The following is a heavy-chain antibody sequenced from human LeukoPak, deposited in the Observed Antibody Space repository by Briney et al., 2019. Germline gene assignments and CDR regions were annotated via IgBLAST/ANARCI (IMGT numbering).Heavy chain of an antibody. CDR3: ARHYFEITNSYSFDY. CDR2: IYNTGST. V-gene: IGHV4-59*01. Sequence: SETLSLTCIVSGGSISNYKWSSLRQPPGKGLEWIAYIYNTGSTNCNPSLKSRVTISVDTSKNQFSLKLTSVTAADTAVYYCARHYFEITNSYSFDYWGQGTLVTVSS. J-gene: IGHJ4*02. CDR1: GGSISNYK. D-gene: IGHD3-9*01.